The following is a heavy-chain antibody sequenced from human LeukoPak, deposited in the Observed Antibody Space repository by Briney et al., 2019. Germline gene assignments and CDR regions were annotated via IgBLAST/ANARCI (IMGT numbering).Heavy chain of an antibody. CDR1: GFTFGSYG. Sequence: GRSLRLSCAASGFTFGSYGMHWVRQAPGKGLEWVAVIWYDGSNKYYADSVKGRFTISRDNSKNTLYLQMNSLRAEDTAVYYCAKDDNYYDSSGYSLGDYWGQGTLVTVSS. V-gene: IGHV3-33*06. J-gene: IGHJ4*02. CDR2: IWYDGSNK. CDR3: AKDDNYYDSSGYSLGDY. D-gene: IGHD3-22*01.